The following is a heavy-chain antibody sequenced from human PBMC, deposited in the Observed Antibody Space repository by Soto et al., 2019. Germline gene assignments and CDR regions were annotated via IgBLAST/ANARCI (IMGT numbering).Heavy chain of an antibody. CDR1: GYTLTELS. Sequence: ASVKVSCKVSGYTLTELSMHWVRQAPGKGLEWMGGFDPEDGETIYAQKFQGRVTMTEDTSTDTAYMELSSLRSEDTAVYYCATAAIAGTTFSSFDYWGQGTLVTVSS. D-gene: IGHD1-7*01. CDR3: ATAAIAGTTFSSFDY. CDR2: FDPEDGET. J-gene: IGHJ4*02. V-gene: IGHV1-24*01.